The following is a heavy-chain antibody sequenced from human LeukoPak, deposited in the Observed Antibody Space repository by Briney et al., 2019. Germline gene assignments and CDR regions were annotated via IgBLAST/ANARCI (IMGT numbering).Heavy chain of an antibody. D-gene: IGHD3-22*01. CDR1: GYTFRDHF. CDR3: ARAIYGSDSYYYGLDY. CDR2: INPKSGGT. J-gene: IGHJ4*02. Sequence: GSVKVSCKASGYTFRDHFIHWVRQAPGQGLTWMGWINPKSGGTNSALTFRGRVTMTRDTSINTAYMELSNLKSDDTTFYFCARAIYGSDSYYYGLDYWGRGTLVTVSS. V-gene: IGHV1-2*02.